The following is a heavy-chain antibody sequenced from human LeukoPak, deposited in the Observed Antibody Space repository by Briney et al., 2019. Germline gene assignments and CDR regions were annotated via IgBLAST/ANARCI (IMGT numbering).Heavy chain of an antibody. CDR2: IYCSGST. Sequence: SETLSLTCTVSGGSISSYYWSWIRQPPGKGLEWIGYIYCSGSTNYNPSLKSRVTISVDTSKNQFSLKLSSVTAADTAVYYCARLYNWNDVRFDYWGQGTLVTVSS. D-gene: IGHD1-20*01. CDR3: ARLYNWNDVRFDY. CDR1: GGSISSYY. V-gene: IGHV4-59*08. J-gene: IGHJ4*02.